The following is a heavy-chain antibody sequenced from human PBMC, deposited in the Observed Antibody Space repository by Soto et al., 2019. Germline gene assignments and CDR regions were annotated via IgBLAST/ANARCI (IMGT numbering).Heavy chain of an antibody. CDR2: ISAYNGNT. D-gene: IGHD2-15*01. V-gene: IGHV1-18*01. Sequence: EASVKVSCKASGYTFTSYGISWVLQAPGQGLEWMGWISAYNGNTNYAQKLQGRVTMTTDTSTSTAYMELRSLRSDDTAVYYCAKTGYCSGGSCRNWFDPWGQGTLVTVSS. CDR1: GYTFTSYG. CDR3: AKTGYCSGGSCRNWFDP. J-gene: IGHJ5*02.